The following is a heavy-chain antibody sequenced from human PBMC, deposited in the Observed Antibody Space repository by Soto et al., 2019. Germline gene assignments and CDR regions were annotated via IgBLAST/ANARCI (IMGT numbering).Heavy chain of an antibody. CDR3: ARGPHFGSYYGWPSHFDY. V-gene: IGHV1-69*13. CDR1: RGTFSTYG. J-gene: IGHJ4*02. Sequence: SVKVSCKASRGTFSTYGITWVRQAPEKGLEWMGGIIPIFGTIKYAENFHGRVTITADESTSTAYMELSSLRSEDTAMYYCARGPHFGSYYGWPSHFDYWGQGTQVTVSS. CDR2: IIPIFGTI. D-gene: IGHD1-26*01.